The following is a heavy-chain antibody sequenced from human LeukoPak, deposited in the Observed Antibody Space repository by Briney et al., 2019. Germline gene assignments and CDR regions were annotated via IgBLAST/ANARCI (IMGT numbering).Heavy chain of an antibody. D-gene: IGHD6-13*01. CDR3: AREPPVAAVGGSWFDP. CDR2: ISGGGVTT. CDR1: GFTFSSYA. V-gene: IGHV3-23*01. Sequence: GGSLRLSCAASGFTFSSYAMSWVRQAPGKGLEWVSTISGGGVTTYYADSVKGRITISRDNSKNTVSLQMNSLRDDDTAVYFCAREPPVAAVGGSWFDPWGQGTLVTVSS. J-gene: IGHJ5*02.